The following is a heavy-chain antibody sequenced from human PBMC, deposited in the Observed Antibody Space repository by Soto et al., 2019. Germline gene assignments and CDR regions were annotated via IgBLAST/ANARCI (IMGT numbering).Heavy chain of an antibody. V-gene: IGHV3-48*02. CDR3: ARAVTWGLDV. D-gene: IGHD3-16*02. CDR2: ISRSSTGI. J-gene: IGHJ6*02. CDR1: GFTFSLYS. Sequence: EVQLVESGGGLVQPGGSLRLSCAASGFTFSLYSMSWVRKAPGKGLEWVSYISRSSTGIHYADSVKGRFTISRDNATNSMHLQMNSLRDGDTAVYYCARAVTWGLDVWGQGTTVSISS.